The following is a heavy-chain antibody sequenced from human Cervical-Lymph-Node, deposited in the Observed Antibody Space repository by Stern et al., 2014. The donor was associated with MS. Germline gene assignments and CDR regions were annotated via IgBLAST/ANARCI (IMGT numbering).Heavy chain of an antibody. V-gene: IGHV1-69*01. CDR3: VRGAYCGGDCYWGWFDS. Sequence: VQLEESGAEVTKPGSSVKVSCKASGDTFSDYAISWVRQAPGQGLEWMVGIIPIFGSTDYAQKFQGRVTITADESTTTAYMGLINLSSEDTAVYYCVRGAYCGGDCYWGWFDSWGQGTLVTVSS. J-gene: IGHJ5*01. CDR2: IIPIFGST. D-gene: IGHD2-21*02. CDR1: GDTFSDYA.